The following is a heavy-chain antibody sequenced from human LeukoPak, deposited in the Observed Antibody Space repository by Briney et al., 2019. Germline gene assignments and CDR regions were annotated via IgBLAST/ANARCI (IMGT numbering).Heavy chain of an antibody. CDR2: IKQDESEK. CDR3: ATYSGAHHKTFDD. J-gene: IGHJ4*02. V-gene: IGHV3-7*03. D-gene: IGHD1-26*01. CDR1: GFTFSSYA. Sequence: GGSLRLSCAASGFTFSSYAMHWVRQAPGKGLEWVANIKQDESEKDYVDSVKGRFTISRDNAKNSLYLQMSSLRPEDTALYYCATYSGAHHKTFDDWGQGTLVTVSS.